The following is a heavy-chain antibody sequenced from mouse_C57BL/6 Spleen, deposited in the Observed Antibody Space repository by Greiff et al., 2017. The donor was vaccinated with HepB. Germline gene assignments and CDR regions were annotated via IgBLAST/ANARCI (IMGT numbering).Heavy chain of an antibody. J-gene: IGHJ4*01. D-gene: IGHD4-1*01. V-gene: IGHV6-3*01. CDR3: TTGYYYAMDY. CDR1: GFTFSNYW. Sequence: EVQLKESGGGLVQPGGSMKLSCVASGFTFSNYWMNWVRQSPEKGLEWVAQIRLKSDNYATHYAESVKGRFTISRDDSKSSVYLQMNNLRAEDTGIYYCTTGYYYAMDYWGQGTSVTVSS. CDR2: IRLKSDNYAT.